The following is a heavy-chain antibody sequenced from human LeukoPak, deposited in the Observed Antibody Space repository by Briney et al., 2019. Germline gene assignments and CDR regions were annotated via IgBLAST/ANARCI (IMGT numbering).Heavy chain of an antibody. Sequence: ASVKVSCKXSGGTFSSYAISWVRQAPGQGLEWMAWINPTNGDTNYAQKFQGRVTMTRDTSFSTAYMELTRLISDDTAVYYCARVGSSGWYVHPTLDYWGQGTLVTVSS. CDR2: INPTNGDT. CDR1: GGTFSSYA. J-gene: IGHJ4*02. CDR3: ARVGSSGWYVHPTLDY. D-gene: IGHD6-19*01. V-gene: IGHV1-2*02.